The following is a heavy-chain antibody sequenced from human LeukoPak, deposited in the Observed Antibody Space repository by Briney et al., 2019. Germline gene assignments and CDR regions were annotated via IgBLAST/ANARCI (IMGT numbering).Heavy chain of an antibody. CDR1: GLTFSSYG. Sequence: GGTLRLSCAASGLTFSSYGMHWVRQAPGKGLEWVAVISYDGSNKYYADSVKGRFTISRDNSKNTLYLQMNSLRAEDTAVYYCAKDSPPYYYGSGSSLDYWGQGTLVTVSS. D-gene: IGHD3-10*01. V-gene: IGHV3-30*18. J-gene: IGHJ4*02. CDR3: AKDSPPYYYGSGSSLDY. CDR2: ISYDGSNK.